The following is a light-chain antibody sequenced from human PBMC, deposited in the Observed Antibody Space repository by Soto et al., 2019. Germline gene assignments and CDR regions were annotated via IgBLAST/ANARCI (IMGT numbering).Light chain of an antibody. J-gene: IGLJ7*01. Sequence: QSALTQPASVSGSPGQSITIFCTGTSSDVGGYDYVSWYQQHPGKAPKLLIYDVTNRRSGVSNRFSGSKSGNTASLTISGLQAEDEADYYCSSYGSSGIPVFGGGTQLTVL. V-gene: IGLV2-14*01. CDR2: DVT. CDR1: SSDVGGYDY. CDR3: SSYGSSGIPV.